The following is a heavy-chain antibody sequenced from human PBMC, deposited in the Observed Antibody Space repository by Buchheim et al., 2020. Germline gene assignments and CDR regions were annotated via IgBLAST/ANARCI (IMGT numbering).Heavy chain of an antibody. D-gene: IGHD3-10*01. V-gene: IGHV3-7*01. Sequence: EVQVVDSGGGLVQPGGSLRLSCAASGFTFINYGMTWVRQAPGKGLEWVATIKGDGNDKYYVDSVKGRFTISRDNAENSLHLQMNSLRAEDTAVYFCVRGFGRLDHWGQGTL. CDR1: GFTFINYG. CDR3: VRGFGRLDH. J-gene: IGHJ5*02. CDR2: IKGDGNDK.